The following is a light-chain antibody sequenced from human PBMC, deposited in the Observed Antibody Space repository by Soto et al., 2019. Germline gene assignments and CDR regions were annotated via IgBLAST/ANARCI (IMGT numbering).Light chain of an antibody. Sequence: DFQMTQSPSSLSASIGDRVTITCRASRTINTYLNWYQQRSGKAPNLLIYAASNLQSGVPSRFSGSGSGTDFTLTISNLQPEDFATYYCQQTYSPQPITFGQGTRLEIK. CDR2: AAS. CDR1: RTINTY. CDR3: QQTYSPQPIT. V-gene: IGKV1-39*01. J-gene: IGKJ5*01.